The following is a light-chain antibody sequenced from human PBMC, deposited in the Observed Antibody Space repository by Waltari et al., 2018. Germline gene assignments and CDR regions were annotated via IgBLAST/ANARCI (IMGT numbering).Light chain of an antibody. CDR2: AAS. CDR1: HDSRNS. Sequence: DIQMTHSPSSLSASVGARVTITCRSSHDSRNSLTGFQQKPGKAPKSLIYAASNLRSGVPSKFSGRGSGTDFTLTITGLQPEESATYYCQQYNDHPFTFGQGTKLEIK. V-gene: IGKV1-16*02. CDR3: QQYNDHPFT. J-gene: IGKJ2*01.